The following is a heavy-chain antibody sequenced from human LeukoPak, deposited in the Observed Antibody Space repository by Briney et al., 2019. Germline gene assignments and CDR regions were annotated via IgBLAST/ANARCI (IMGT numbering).Heavy chain of an antibody. CDR3: GRRLMYYYDTSGYDVAFDI. J-gene: IGHJ3*02. Sequence: GESLKISCKGFGYTFTSYWIGWVRQMPGKGLEWMGIIYPDDSDITYSPSFQGQGTISADKSISTAYLQWNSLKASDTAMYYCGRRLMYYYDTSGYDVAFDIWGQGTMVTVSS. CDR1: GYTFTSYW. CDR2: IYPDDSDI. D-gene: IGHD3-22*01. V-gene: IGHV5-51*01.